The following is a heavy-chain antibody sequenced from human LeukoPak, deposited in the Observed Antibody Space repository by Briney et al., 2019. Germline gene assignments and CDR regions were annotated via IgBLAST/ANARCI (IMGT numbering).Heavy chain of an antibody. Sequence: GGSLRLSCAASGFTFSNYYVHWVRQPPGKVLVWVSRINSDGRDTTYVDSVKGRFTISRDNAKNTVYLQMNSLRAEDTAVYYCATFGYNWNLGYWGQGTLVTVSS. CDR1: GFTFSNYY. CDR3: ATFGYNWNLGY. J-gene: IGHJ4*02. V-gene: IGHV3-74*03. CDR2: INSDGRDT. D-gene: IGHD1-20*01.